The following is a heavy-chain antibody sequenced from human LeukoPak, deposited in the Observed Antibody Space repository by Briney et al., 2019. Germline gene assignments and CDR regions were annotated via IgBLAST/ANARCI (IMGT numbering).Heavy chain of an antibody. CDR1: GGSISSGSYY. J-gene: IGHJ4*02. V-gene: IGHV4-61*01. D-gene: IGHD3-10*01. CDR2: IYYSGST. CDR3: ARAKIRGVFFDY. Sequence: PSETLSLTCTVSGGSISSGSYYWSWIRQPPGKGLEWIGYIYYSGSTNYNPSLKSRVTISVDTSKNQFSLKLSSVTAADTAVYYCARAKIRGVFFDYWGQGTLVTVSS.